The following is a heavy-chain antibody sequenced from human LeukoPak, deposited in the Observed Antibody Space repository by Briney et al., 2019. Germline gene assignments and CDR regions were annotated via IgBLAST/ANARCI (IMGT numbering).Heavy chain of an antibody. V-gene: IGHV3-7*01. CDR1: GFTFSNYW. CDR3: AREIVEMATICDY. D-gene: IGHD5-12*01. CDR2: INQDGSVK. Sequence: PGGSLRLSCAASGFTFSNYWMSWVRQAPGKGLEWVANINQDGSVKYYVDSVKGRFTISRDNAKNSLYLQMNSLRAEDTAVYYCAREIVEMATICDYWGQGTLVTVSS. J-gene: IGHJ4*02.